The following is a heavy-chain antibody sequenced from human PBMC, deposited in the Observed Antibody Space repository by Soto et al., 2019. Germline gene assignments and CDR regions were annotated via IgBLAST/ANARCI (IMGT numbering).Heavy chain of an antibody. CDR2: IASDGKDK. CDR3: AKDGTIAAADYFFDY. V-gene: IGHV3-30*18. Sequence: GGSLRLSCAASGFTFSNYAIHWVRQAPGKGQEWVAVIASDGKDKRYADSVKGRFTISRDNSKNTVYLQMNSLRGEDTAVYYCAKDGTIAAADYFFDYWGQGSLVTVSS. CDR1: GFTFSNYA. J-gene: IGHJ4*02. D-gene: IGHD6-13*01.